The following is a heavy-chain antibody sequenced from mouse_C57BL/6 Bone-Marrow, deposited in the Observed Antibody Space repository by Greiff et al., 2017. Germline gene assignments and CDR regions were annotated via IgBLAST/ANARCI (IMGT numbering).Heavy chain of an antibody. Sequence: QVQLQQPGAELVKPGASVKLSCKASGYTFTSYWMQWVKQRPGQGLEWIGEIDPSDSYTNYNQKFKGKATLTVDTSSSTAYMQLSSLTSEDSAFYYCARDHYGSSYLGFAYWGQGTLVTVSA. J-gene: IGHJ3*01. CDR2: IDPSDSYT. D-gene: IGHD1-1*01. CDR1: GYTFTSYW. V-gene: IGHV1-50*01. CDR3: ARDHYGSSYLGFAY.